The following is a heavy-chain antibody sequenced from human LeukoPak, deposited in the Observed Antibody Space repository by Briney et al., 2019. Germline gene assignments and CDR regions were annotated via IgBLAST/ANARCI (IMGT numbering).Heavy chain of an antibody. Sequence: GGSLRLSCAASGFTFSSYAMHWVRQAPGKGLEWVAVISYDGSNKYYADSVKGRFTISRDNSKNTLYLQMNSLRAEDTAVYYCARSMITFGGVIVISYYMDVWGKGTTVTVSS. J-gene: IGHJ6*03. CDR2: ISYDGSNK. CDR3: ARSMITFGGVIVISYYMDV. D-gene: IGHD3-16*02. V-gene: IGHV3-30*04. CDR1: GFTFSSYA.